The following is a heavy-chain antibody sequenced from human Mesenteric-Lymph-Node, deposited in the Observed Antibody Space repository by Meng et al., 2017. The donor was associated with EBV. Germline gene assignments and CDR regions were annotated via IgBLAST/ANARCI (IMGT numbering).Heavy chain of an antibody. J-gene: IGHJ4*02. CDR3: ARRYYYGSGSYWGLDY. CDR1: GGTFSSYA. Sequence: QVQVGPPGAEVKKPGASVKVSGKAPGGTFSSYAISWVRQAPGQGLEWMGGIIPIFGTANYAQKFQGRVTITADESTSTAYMELSSLRSEDTAVYYCARRYYYGSGSYWGLDYWGQGTLVTVSS. CDR2: IIPIFGTA. D-gene: IGHD3-10*01. V-gene: IGHV1-69*13.